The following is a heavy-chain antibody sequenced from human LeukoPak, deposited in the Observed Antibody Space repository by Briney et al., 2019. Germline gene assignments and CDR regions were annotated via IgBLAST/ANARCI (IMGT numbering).Heavy chain of an antibody. V-gene: IGHV4-34*01. Sequence: PSETLSLTCAVYGGSFSGYYWSWIRQPPGKGLEWIGEINHSGSTNYNPSLKSRVTISVDTSKNQFSLKLSSVTAADTAVYYCARFPWYCGGDCYYDYWGQETLVTVSS. CDR2: INHSGST. J-gene: IGHJ4*02. D-gene: IGHD2-21*02. CDR1: GGSFSGYY. CDR3: ARFPWYCGGDCYYDY.